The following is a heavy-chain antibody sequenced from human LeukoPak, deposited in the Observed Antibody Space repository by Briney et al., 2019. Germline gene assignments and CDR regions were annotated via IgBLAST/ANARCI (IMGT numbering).Heavy chain of an antibody. D-gene: IGHD3-22*01. V-gene: IGHV4-4*09. Sequence: SETLSLTCTVSGGSISSYYWSWIRQPPGKGLEWIGYIYTSGSTNYNPSLKSRVNISVDTSKNKFSLKLSSVTAADTAVYYCAGGEYYDSSGYYWGVFDYWGQGTLVTVSS. CDR3: AGGEYYDSSGYYWGVFDY. J-gene: IGHJ4*02. CDR1: GGSISSYY. CDR2: IYTSGST.